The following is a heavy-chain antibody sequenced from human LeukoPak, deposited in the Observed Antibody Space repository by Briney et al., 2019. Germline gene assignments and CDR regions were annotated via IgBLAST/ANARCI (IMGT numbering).Heavy chain of an antibody. J-gene: IGHJ4*02. V-gene: IGHV4-61*02. CDR3: ARYDRDGYNLYFDY. CDR1: GGSISSGSYY. Sequence: SETLSLTCTVSGGSISSGSYYWSWIRQPAGKGLEWIGRIYTSGSTNYNPSLKSRVTISVDTSKNQFSLKLSSVTAADTAVYYCARYDRDGYNLYFDYWGQGTLVTVSS. D-gene: IGHD5-24*01. CDR2: IYTSGST.